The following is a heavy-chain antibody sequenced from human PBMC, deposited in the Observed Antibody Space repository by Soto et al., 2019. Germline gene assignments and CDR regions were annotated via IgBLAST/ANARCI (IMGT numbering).Heavy chain of an antibody. V-gene: IGHV3-23*01. CDR2: ISGSDGST. D-gene: IGHD3-3*01. CDR3: AKDPPSVDDFWSGDSAEGFDY. J-gene: IGHJ4*02. CDR1: GFTFSSYA. Sequence: PGGSLRLSCAASGFTFSSYAMSWVRQAPGKGLEWVSAISGSDGSTYYADSVKGRFTISRDNSKNTLYLQMNSLRAEDTAVYYCAKDPPSVDDFWSGDSAEGFDYWGQGTLVTVSS.